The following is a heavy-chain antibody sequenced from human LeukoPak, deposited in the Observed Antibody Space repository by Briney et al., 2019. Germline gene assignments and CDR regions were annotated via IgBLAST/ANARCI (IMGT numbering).Heavy chain of an antibody. V-gene: IGHV3-30*04. Sequence: GGSLRLSCAASGFTFSDYAMHWVRQAPGKGLEWVAVISYDGSKKYYADSVKGRFTISRDNSKNTVYLQMNSLRAEDTAVYYCARLRFGELVFDYWGQGTLVTVSS. D-gene: IGHD3-10*01. CDR2: ISYDGSKK. J-gene: IGHJ4*02. CDR1: GFTFSDYA. CDR3: ARLRFGELVFDY.